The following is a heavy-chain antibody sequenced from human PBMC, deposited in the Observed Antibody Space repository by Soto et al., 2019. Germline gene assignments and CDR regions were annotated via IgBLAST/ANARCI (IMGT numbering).Heavy chain of an antibody. CDR2: ISSNSAYI. CDR3: TRDASRDSSARGWFDP. V-gene: IGHV3-21*02. J-gene: IGHJ5*02. D-gene: IGHD6-13*01. Sequence: EVQLVESGGGLVKPGGSLRLSCAASGFTFRSFTMNWVRQAPGKGLEWVSTISSNSAYIYYTDALRGRFTISRDNAKNSLQLQMNSLRGEDTAVYYYTRDASRDSSARGWFDPWGPGTLVTVSS. CDR1: GFTFRSFT.